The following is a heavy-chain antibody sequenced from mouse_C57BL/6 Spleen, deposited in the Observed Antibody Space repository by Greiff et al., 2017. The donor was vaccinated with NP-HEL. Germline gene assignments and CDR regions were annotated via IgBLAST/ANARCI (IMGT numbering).Heavy chain of an antibody. Sequence: VQRVESGAELVKPGASVKISCKASGYAFSSYWMNWVKQRPGKGLEWIGQIYPGDGDTNYNGKFKGKATLTADKSSSTAYMQLSSLTSEDSAVYFCARQSGSSYTWFAYWGQGTLVTVSA. CDR1: GYAFSSYW. V-gene: IGHV1-80*01. J-gene: IGHJ3*01. D-gene: IGHD1-1*01. CDR3: ARQSGSSYTWFAY. CDR2: IYPGDGDT.